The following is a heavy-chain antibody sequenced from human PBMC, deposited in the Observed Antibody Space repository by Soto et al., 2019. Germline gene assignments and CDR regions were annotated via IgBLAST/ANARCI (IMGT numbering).Heavy chain of an antibody. J-gene: IGHJ4*02. CDR3: ARELNTESSAYCSVAF. CDR2: VSTNDDRT. V-gene: IGHV1-18*01. D-gene: IGHD3-22*01. CDR1: GYTFTSYG. Sequence: QVQMVQSGHEVKMPGASLKVSCKTSGYTFTSYGLAWLRQAPGQRPEWMGWVSTNDDRTNYARKFQGRVTMTTDRSTTTPSMERRSQGTDRTVVYYCARELNTESSAYCSVAFWGQGIVVPVSS.